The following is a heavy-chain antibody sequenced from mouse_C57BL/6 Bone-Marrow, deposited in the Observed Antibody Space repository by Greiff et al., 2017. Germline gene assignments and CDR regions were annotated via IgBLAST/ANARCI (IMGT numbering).Heavy chain of an antibody. D-gene: IGHD2-5*01. Sequence: QVHVKQSGAELAKPGASVKLSCKASGYTFTSYWMHWVKQRPGQGLEWIGYINPSSGYTKYNQKFKDKATLTADKSSSTAYMQLSSLTYEDSAVYYCARSSYYSNYDWYFDVWGTGTTVTVSS. V-gene: IGHV1-7*01. J-gene: IGHJ1*03. CDR2: INPSSGYT. CDR3: ARSSYYSNYDWYFDV. CDR1: GYTFTSYW.